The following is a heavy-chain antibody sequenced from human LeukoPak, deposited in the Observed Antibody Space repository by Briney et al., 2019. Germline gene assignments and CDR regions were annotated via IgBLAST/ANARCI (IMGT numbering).Heavy chain of an antibody. Sequence: ASVKVSCKASGYTFTDYYMHWVRQAPGQGLEWVGRINPNSGGTNYAQKFQGRVTMTRDTSISTAYMELTRLTSDDTAVYYCAKARTIVGTFGFDYWGQGTLVTVSS. CDR1: GYTFTDYY. CDR3: AKARTIVGTFGFDY. CDR2: INPNSGGT. V-gene: IGHV1-2*06. J-gene: IGHJ4*02. D-gene: IGHD1/OR15-1a*01.